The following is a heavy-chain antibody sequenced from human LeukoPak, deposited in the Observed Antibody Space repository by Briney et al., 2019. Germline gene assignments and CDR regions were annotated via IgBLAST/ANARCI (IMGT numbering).Heavy chain of an antibody. CDR3: AKDRGSSWYDAFDI. Sequence: PGGSLRLSCAASGFTFSSYGMHWVRQAPGKGLEWVAFIRCDGSNKYYADSVKGRFTISRDNSKNTLYLQMNSLRAEDTAVYYCAKDRGSSWYDAFDIWGQGTMVTVSS. V-gene: IGHV3-30*02. J-gene: IGHJ3*02. CDR1: GFTFSSYG. D-gene: IGHD6-13*01. CDR2: IRCDGSNK.